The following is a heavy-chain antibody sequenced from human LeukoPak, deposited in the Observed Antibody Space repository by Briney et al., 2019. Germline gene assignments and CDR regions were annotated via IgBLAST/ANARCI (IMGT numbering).Heavy chain of an antibody. V-gene: IGHV3-73*01. J-gene: IGHJ6*03. CDR3: AKGSRGVRNYYYYYMDV. CDR1: GFTFSGSA. CDR2: IRSKANSYAT. Sequence: GGSLRLSCAASGFTFSGSAMHWVRQASGKGLEWVGRIRSKANSYATAYAASVKGRFTISRDNSKNTLYLQMNSLRAEDTAVYYCAKGSRGVRNYYYYYMDVWGKGTTVTVSS. D-gene: IGHD3-10*01.